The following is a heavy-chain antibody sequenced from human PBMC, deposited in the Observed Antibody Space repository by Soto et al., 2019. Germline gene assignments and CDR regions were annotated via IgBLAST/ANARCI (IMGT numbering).Heavy chain of an antibody. CDR3: ARHEWELREYYFDY. D-gene: IGHD1-26*01. CDR1: GDSINNRSYY. CDR2: IYYSGST. Sequence: ASETLSLTCTVTGDSINNRSYYWGWIRQPPGKGLEWIGSIYYSGSTYNNPSLKSRVSMSVDTSKNQSSLKLSSVTAADTAVYYCARHEWELREYYFDYWGQGTLVTVSS. J-gene: IGHJ4*02. V-gene: IGHV4-39*01.